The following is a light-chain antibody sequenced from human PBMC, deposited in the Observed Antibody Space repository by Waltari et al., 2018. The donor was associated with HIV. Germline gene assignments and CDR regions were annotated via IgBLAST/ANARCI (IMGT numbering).Light chain of an antibody. J-gene: IGLJ2*01. CDR1: NIGSRS. CDR2: YDI. CDR3: QVWDGDSNHVV. Sequence: SYMLTQPPSVSVAPGETARITCEGDNIGSRSVQWYQQKAGQAPVLVIYYDIDRPSGIPEGFSGSNSDNTATLTIGRVEAGDEADYYCQVWDGDSNHVVFGGGTKLTVL. V-gene: IGLV3-21*04.